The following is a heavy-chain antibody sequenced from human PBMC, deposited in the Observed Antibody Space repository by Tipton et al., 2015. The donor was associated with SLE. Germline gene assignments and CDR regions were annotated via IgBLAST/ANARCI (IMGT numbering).Heavy chain of an antibody. CDR1: GGSISSDY. J-gene: IGHJ6*02. CDR2: IFYTGST. Sequence: TLSLTCTVSGGSISSDYWTWIRQPPGKGLEWIGSIFYTGSTTYNPSLKSRLTMSVDTPKNQFSLNLTSVTAADTAVYYCAGISVDKTMAQRVDYGMDVWGQGTPVTVSS. CDR3: AGISVDKTMAQRVDYGMDV. D-gene: IGHD5-18*01. V-gene: IGHV4-59*01.